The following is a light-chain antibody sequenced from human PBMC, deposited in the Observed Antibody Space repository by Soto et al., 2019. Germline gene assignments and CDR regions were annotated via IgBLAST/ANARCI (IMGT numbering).Light chain of an antibody. CDR2: EVS. CDR1: SSDVGGYNY. CDR3: SAYTSSNTGV. V-gene: IGLV2-14*01. Sequence: QSALTQPASVSGSPGQSITISCTGTSSDVGGYNYVSWYQQQPGKAPKLMIYEVSNRPSGVSNRFSGSKSGNTASLTISGLQAEDEADYYCSAYTSSNTGVFGTGTKLTVL. J-gene: IGLJ1*01.